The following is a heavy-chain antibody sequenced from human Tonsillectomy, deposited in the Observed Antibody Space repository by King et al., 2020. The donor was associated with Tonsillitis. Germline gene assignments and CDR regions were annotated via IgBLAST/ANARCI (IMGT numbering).Heavy chain of an antibody. CDR1: GDSVSSKNAA. D-gene: IGHD1-26*01. Sequence: VQLQQSGPGLVKPSETLSVTCVISGDSVSSKNAAWNWIRQSPSRGLEWLGRTYYRSKWYTDYAVSVERRMTIRPDTSKNQFSLQLNFVTPEDTALYFCARDLSGSTYGSDAFDVWGQGTMVTVS. V-gene: IGHV6-1*01. CDR3: ARDLSGSTYGSDAFDV. J-gene: IGHJ3*01. CDR2: TYYRSKWYT.